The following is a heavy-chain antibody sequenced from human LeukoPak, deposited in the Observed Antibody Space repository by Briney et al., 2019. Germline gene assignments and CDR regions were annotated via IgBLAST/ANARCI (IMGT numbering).Heavy chain of an antibody. CDR2: INPNSGGT. V-gene: IGHV1-2*02. D-gene: IGHD3-22*01. J-gene: IGHJ4*02. Sequence: GASVKVSCKASGYTFTGYYMHWVRQAPGQGLEWMRWINPNSGGTNYAQKFQGRVTMTRDTSISTAYMELSRLRSDDTAVYYCARASKDSSGYYYSSVDYWGQGTLVTVSS. CDR1: GYTFTGYY. CDR3: ARASKDSSGYYYSSVDY.